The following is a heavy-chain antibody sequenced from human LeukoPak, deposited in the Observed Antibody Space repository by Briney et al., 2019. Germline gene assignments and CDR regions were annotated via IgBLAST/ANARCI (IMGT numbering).Heavy chain of an antibody. J-gene: IGHJ4*02. CDR3: ARVVPAAPLDY. V-gene: IGHV1-18*01. CDR2: ISADNGNT. CDR1: GYTFTSYG. Sequence: ASVKVSCKASGYTFTSYGISWVRQAPGQGLEWMGWISADNGNTNYAQKLQGRVTMTTDTSTSIAYMELRSLRSDDTAVYYCARVVPAAPLDYWGQGTLVTVSS. D-gene: IGHD2-2*01.